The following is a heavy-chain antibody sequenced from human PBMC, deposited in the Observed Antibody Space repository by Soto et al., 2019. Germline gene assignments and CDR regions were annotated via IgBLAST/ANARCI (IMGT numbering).Heavy chain of an antibody. CDR2: TNTDGSST. CDR1: GFTFSPYW. J-gene: IGHJ4*02. CDR3: ASAIRGGTVAFDC. Sequence: EVQLVESGGGLVQPGGSLRLSCAASGFTFSPYWMHWVRQAPGKGLVWVSHTNTDGSSTGYADSVKGRFTISRDNAKNTMHLQMNSMRAGDTAVYYSASAIRGGTVAFDCSGQGTVVTVSS. D-gene: IGHD2-15*01. V-gene: IGHV3-74*01.